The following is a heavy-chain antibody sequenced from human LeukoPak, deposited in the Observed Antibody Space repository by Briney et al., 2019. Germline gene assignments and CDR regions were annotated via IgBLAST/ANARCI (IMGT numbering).Heavy chain of an antibody. Sequence: SETLSLTCAVYGGSFSGYYWSWIRQPPGKGLEWIGEINHSGSTNYNPSLKSRVTISVDTSKNQFSLKLSSVTAADTAVYYCARQDYVWGSYSYFDSLGQGTLVTVSS. CDR3: ARQDYVWGSYSYFDS. J-gene: IGHJ4*02. D-gene: IGHD3-16*01. V-gene: IGHV4-34*01. CDR1: GGSFSGYY. CDR2: INHSGST.